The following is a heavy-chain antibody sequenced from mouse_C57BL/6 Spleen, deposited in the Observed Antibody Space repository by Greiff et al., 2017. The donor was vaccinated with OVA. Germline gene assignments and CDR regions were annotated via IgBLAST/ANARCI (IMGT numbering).Heavy chain of an antibody. V-gene: IGHV5-4*01. D-gene: IGHD2-2*01. J-gene: IGHJ4*01. Sequence: EVQLVESGGGLVKPGGSLKLSCAASGFPFSSYAMSWVRQTPEKRLEWVATISDGGSYTYYPDNVKGRFTISRDNAKNNLYLQMSHLKSEDTAMYYCARDRGLRRYAMDYWGQGTSVTVSS. CDR3: ARDRGLRRYAMDY. CDR1: GFPFSSYA. CDR2: ISDGGSYT.